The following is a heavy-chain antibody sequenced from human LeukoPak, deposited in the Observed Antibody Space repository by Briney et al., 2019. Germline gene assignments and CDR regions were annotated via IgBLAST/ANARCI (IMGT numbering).Heavy chain of an antibody. D-gene: IGHD5-24*01. V-gene: IGHV3-7*04. CDR3: ARAKGRDGYTGYGMDV. CDR1: GFTFSSYW. CDR2: IKQDGSEK. J-gene: IGHJ6*02. Sequence: GGSLRLSCAASGFTFSSYWMSWVRQAPGKGLEWVANIKQDGSEKYYVDSVKGRFTISRDNAKNSLYLQMNSLRAEDTAVYYCARAKGRDGYTGYGMDVWGQGTTVTVSS.